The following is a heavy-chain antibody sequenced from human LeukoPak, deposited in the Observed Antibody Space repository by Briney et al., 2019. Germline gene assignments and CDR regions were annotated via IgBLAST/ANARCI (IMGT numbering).Heavy chain of an antibody. CDR2: VSGSGVST. D-gene: IGHD2-15*01. V-gene: IGHV3-23*01. Sequence: PGGSLRRSCAASGFTFSSYTFSTYAMSWVRQAPGKGLEWVSAVSGSGVSTYYADSVKGRFTISRDNSKNTLYLQMNGLRAEDTAAYYCAKGVEDSGIYYYYYMDVWGKGTTVTVSS. CDR1: GFTFSSYTFSTYA. J-gene: IGHJ6*03. CDR3: AKGVEDSGIYYYYYMDV.